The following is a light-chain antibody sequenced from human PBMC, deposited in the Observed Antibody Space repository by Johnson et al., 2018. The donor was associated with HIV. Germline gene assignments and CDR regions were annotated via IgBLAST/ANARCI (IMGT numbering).Light chain of an antibody. V-gene: IGLV1-51*01. CDR1: TSNIGNNY. CDR3: GTWDTSLTTGGV. CDR2: DDN. Sequence: QSVLTQPPSVSAPPGQKVTISCSGSTSNIGNNYVSWYQQFPGAAPKLLIYDDNKRPSRIPDRFSGSKSGTSATLAITGLQTGDEADYYCGTWDTSLTTGGVFGPGTKVTVL. J-gene: IGLJ1*01.